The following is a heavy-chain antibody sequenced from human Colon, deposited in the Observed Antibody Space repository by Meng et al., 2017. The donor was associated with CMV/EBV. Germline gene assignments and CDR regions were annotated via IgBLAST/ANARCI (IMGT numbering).Heavy chain of an antibody. V-gene: IGHV4-59*01. D-gene: IGHD6-13*01. Sequence: QLQESGPGLVKPSETLSLTCTVPGGSISSYCWSWIRQPPGKGLEWIGYMCYSGDTNYNPSLRSRVTISGDTSKNQFSLKLNSVTAADTAVYYCALRGSAAGTFQHWGQGTLVTVSS. J-gene: IGHJ1*01. CDR1: GGSISSYC. CDR2: MCYSGDT. CDR3: ALRGSAAGTFQH.